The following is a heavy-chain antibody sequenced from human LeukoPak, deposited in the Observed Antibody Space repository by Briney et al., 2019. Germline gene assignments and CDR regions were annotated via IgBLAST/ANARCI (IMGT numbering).Heavy chain of an antibody. CDR1: GGPINTYY. D-gene: IGHD5-24*01. Sequence: SETLSLTCTVSGGPINTYYWTWIRQPPGKGLEWIGEINESGSTNYDPSLKSRVTISVDTSKNHFSLNLTSVTAADTAVYYCASRIERYLYYFGMDVWGQGTTVTVSS. V-gene: IGHV4-34*01. CDR2: INESGST. J-gene: IGHJ6*02. CDR3: ASRIERYLYYFGMDV.